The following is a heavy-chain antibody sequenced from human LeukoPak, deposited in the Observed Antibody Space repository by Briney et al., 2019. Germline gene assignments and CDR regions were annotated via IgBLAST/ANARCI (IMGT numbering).Heavy chain of an antibody. Sequence: SETLSLNCTVSGGSISSYYWSWIRQPPGKGLEWIGYIYYSGSTNYNPSLKSRVTISVDTSKNQFSLKLNSVTAADTAVYYCARSSYDSSGYYYYFDFWGQGTLVTVSS. CDR2: IYYSGST. J-gene: IGHJ4*02. CDR3: ARSSYDSSGYYYYFDF. D-gene: IGHD3-22*01. CDR1: GGSISSYY. V-gene: IGHV4-59*01.